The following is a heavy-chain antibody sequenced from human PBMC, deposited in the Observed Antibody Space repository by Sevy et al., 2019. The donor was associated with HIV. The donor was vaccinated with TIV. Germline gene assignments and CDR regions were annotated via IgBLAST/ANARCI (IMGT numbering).Heavy chain of an antibody. V-gene: IGHV1-46*01. D-gene: IGHD3-10*01. Sequence: ASVKVSCKSSGYTFTRYYMHWVRQAPGQGLEWMGIINPSGGSTSYAQKFQGRVTMTRDTSTSTVYMELSSLRSEDTAVYYCARGPLYGSGNFYYFDYWGQGTLVTVSS. J-gene: IGHJ4*02. CDR2: INPSGGST. CDR1: GYTFTRYY. CDR3: ARGPLYGSGNFYYFDY.